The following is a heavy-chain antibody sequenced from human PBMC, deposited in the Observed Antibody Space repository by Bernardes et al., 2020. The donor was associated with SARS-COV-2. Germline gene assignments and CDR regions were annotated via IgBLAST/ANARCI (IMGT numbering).Heavy chain of an antibody. D-gene: IGHD2-2*01. V-gene: IGHV3-21*01. J-gene: IGHJ6*04. CDR3: ARERREDIVVVPAAMGV. Sequence: GGSLRLSCAASGFTFSSYSMNWVRQAPGKGLEWVSSISSSSSYIYYADSVKGRFTISRDNAKNSLYLQMNSLRAEDTAVYYCARERREDIVVVPAAMGVWGKGTTVTVSS. CDR2: ISSSSSYI. CDR1: GFTFSSYS.